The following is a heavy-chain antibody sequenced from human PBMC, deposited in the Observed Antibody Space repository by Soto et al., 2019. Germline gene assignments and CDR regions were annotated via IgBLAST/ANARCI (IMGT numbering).Heavy chain of an antibody. CDR2: INAGNGNT. Sequence: ASVKVSCKASGYTFTSYAMHWVRQAPGQRLEWMGWINAGNGNTKYSQKFQGRVTITRDTSASTAYMELSSLRSEDTAVYYCARDADVGYSYGYLSWFDPWGQGTLVTVSS. J-gene: IGHJ5*02. D-gene: IGHD5-18*01. V-gene: IGHV1-3*01. CDR1: GYTFTSYA. CDR3: ARDADVGYSYGYLSWFDP.